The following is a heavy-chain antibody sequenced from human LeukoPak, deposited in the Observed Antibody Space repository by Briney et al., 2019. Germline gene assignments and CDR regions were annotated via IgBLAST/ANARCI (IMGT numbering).Heavy chain of an antibody. Sequence: GGSLRLSCEASGFTFSTYVMSWVRQAPGKGLECVSSIRGSGGTTYYADSVKGRFTISRDSSKNTVYLQMSSLTVEDTAIYYCAKEKLRYYDYWGQGALVTVSS. D-gene: IGHD3-16*01. J-gene: IGHJ4*02. V-gene: IGHV3-23*01. CDR2: IRGSGGTT. CDR3: AKEKLRYYDY. CDR1: GFTFSTYV.